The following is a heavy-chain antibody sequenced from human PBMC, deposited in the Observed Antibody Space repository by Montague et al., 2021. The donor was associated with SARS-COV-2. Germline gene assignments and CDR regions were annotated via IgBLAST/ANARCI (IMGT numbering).Heavy chain of an antibody. J-gene: IGHJ4*02. CDR2: ISSSSYI. CDR1: GFTFSSYS. D-gene: IGHD4-17*01. CDR3: ASELADYGDFDY. Sequence: SLRLSCAASGFTFSSYSMNWVRQAPGKGLEWVSSISSSSYIYYADSVKGRFTISRDNAKNSLYLQMNSLRAEDTAVYYCASELADYGDFDYWGQGTLVTVSS. V-gene: IGHV3-21*01.